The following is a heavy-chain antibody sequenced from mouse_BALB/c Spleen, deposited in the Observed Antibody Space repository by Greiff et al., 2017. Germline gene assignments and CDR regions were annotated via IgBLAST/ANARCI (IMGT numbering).Heavy chain of an antibody. V-gene: IGHV1-7*01. CDR2: INPSTGYT. Sequence: VQLQESGAELAKPGASVKMSCKASGYTFTSYWMHWVKQRPGQGLEWIGYINPSTGYTEYNQKFKDKATLTADKSSSTAYMQLSSLTSEDSAVYYCASLYGNYVGAMDYWGQGTSVTVSS. J-gene: IGHJ4*01. D-gene: IGHD2-10*02. CDR1: GYTFTSYW. CDR3: ASLYGNYVGAMDY.